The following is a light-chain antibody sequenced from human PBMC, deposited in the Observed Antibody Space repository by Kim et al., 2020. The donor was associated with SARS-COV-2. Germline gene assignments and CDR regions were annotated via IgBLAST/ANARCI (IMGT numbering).Light chain of an antibody. Sequence: ASVGDRVTITCRASQIVSSYLNWYQQIPGKAPQLLIYAASSLESWGPSRFSGSGSGTDFTLTISSLQPEDFATYYCQQSYSTPRTFGGGTKVDIK. J-gene: IGKJ4*01. V-gene: IGKV1-39*01. CDR2: AAS. CDR1: QIVSSY. CDR3: QQSYSTPRT.